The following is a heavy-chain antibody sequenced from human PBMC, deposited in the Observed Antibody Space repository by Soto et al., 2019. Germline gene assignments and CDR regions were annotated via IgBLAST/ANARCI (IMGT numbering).Heavy chain of an antibody. CDR3: ARWMTPPGAPSWYYFDS. CDR2: FSLSGTT. D-gene: IGHD2-8*02. CDR1: GASITGTSY. V-gene: IGHV4-4*07. J-gene: IGHJ4*02. Sequence: SDTLSLTCTVSGASITGTSYSIWIRQPAGKGLEWIGRFSLSGTTNYNPSLRSRVTMSADVSKNHFSLRLTSVTAAYTALYYCARWMTPPGAPSWYYFDSWGQGTLVTVSS.